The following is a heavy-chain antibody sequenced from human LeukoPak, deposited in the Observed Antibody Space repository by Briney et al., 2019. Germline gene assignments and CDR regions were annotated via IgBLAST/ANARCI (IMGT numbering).Heavy chain of an antibody. CDR2: IIPIFGTA. J-gene: IGHJ6*03. CDR3: ARGGVCSSTSCYSNPYYYYYMDV. V-gene: IGHV1-69*05. Sequence: SVKVSCKASGGTFSSYAISWVRQAPGQGLEWMGGIIPIFGTANYAQKFQGRVTITTDESTSTAYMELSSLRSEDTAVYYCARGGVCSSTSCYSNPYYYYYMDVWAKGPRSPSP. CDR1: GGTFSSYA. D-gene: IGHD2-2*01.